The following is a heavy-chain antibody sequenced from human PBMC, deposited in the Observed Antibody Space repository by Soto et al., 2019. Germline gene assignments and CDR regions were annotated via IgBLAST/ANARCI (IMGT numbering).Heavy chain of an antibody. CDR2: ISYDGSNK. CDR1: GFTFSSYA. Sequence: PGGSLRLSCAASGFTFSSYAMHWVRQAPGKGLEWVAVISYDGSNKYYADSVKGRFTISRDNSKNTLYLQMNSLRAEDTAVYYCASQLVGDGYNFGAFDIWGQGIMVTVSS. V-gene: IGHV3-30-3*01. D-gene: IGHD5-12*01. CDR3: ASQLVGDGYNFGAFDI. J-gene: IGHJ3*02.